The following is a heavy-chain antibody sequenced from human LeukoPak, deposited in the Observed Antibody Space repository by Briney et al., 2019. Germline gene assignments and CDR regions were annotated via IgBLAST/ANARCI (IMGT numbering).Heavy chain of an antibody. V-gene: IGHV1-18*01. D-gene: IGHD2-15*01. J-gene: IGHJ4*02. CDR2: ISAYNGNT. Sequence: ASVKVSCKASGYTFTSYGISWVRQAPGQGLEWMGWISAYNGNTNYAQKLQGRVTMTTDTSTSTAYMELRSLRSDDTAVYYCARVTEVGYCSGGSCQSPPHFDYWGQGTLVTVSS. CDR1: GYTFTSYG. CDR3: ARVTEVGYCSGGSCQSPPHFDY.